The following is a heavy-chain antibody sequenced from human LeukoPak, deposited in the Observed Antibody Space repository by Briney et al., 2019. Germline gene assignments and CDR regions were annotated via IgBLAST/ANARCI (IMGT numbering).Heavy chain of an antibody. Sequence: SETLSLTCTVSGGSISSYYWSWIRQPPGKGLEWIGYIYYSGSTNYNPSLKSRVTISVDTSKNQFSLKLSSVTAADTAVYYCARSIAALENDYWGQGTLVTVSS. CDR1: GGSISSYY. CDR3: ARSIAALENDY. D-gene: IGHD6-6*01. V-gene: IGHV4-59*01. CDR2: IYYSGST. J-gene: IGHJ4*02.